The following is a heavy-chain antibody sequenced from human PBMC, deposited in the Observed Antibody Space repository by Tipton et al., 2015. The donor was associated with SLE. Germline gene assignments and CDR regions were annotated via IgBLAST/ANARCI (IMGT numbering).Heavy chain of an antibody. CDR3: AREHENGDVFDQ. CDR1: GASLNSGTYY. V-gene: IGHV4-61*02. CDR2: IFTDGST. J-gene: IGHJ4*02. Sequence: TLSLTCTVSGASLNSGTYYWTWIRQPAGKGLKWIGRIFTDGSTNYDRSLRSRATISLDTSKNQFSLKLSSVTAADTAVYYCAREHENGDVFDQWGQGTLVTVSS. D-gene: IGHD4-17*01.